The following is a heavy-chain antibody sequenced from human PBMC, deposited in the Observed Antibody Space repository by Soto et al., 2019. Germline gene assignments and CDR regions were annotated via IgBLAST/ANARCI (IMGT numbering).Heavy chain of an antibody. V-gene: IGHV3-30*03. CDR3: VGGQYYFDY. CDR1: GFPFTSYG. Sequence: QVQLVESGGGVVQPGRSLRLSCAASGFPFTSYGMHWVREGPDKGLEWVAIISYEGSDKYYADSVKGRFTISRDNSKNTLYLQMNDLRPEDTALYYCVGGQYYFDYRGQGTLVIGSS. D-gene: IGHD3-10*01. J-gene: IGHJ4*02. CDR2: ISYEGSDK.